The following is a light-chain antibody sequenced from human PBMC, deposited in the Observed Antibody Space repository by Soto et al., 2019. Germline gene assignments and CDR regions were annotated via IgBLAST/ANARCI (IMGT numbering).Light chain of an antibody. J-gene: IGLJ1*01. CDR3: SSYTSSSTDV. Sequence: QSALTQPASVSGSPGQSITISCTGTSSHVGGYNYVSWYQQHPGKAPKLMIYEVSNRPSGVSNRFSGSKSGNTASLTISGLQAEDEADYYCSSYTSSSTDVFGTGTKLTVL. V-gene: IGLV2-14*01. CDR2: EVS. CDR1: SSHVGGYNY.